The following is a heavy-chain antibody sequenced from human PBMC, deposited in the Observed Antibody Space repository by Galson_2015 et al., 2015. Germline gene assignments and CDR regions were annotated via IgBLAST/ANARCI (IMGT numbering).Heavy chain of an antibody. CDR1: GFTFSSYA. Sequence: SLRLSCAASGFTFSSYAMSWVRQAPGKGLEWVSAISGSGGSTYYADSVKGRFTISRDNSKNTLYLQMNSLRAEDTAVYYCAKDLDWNYSGYYYGMDVWGQGTTVTVSS. J-gene: IGHJ6*02. D-gene: IGHD1-7*01. CDR2: ISGSGGST. V-gene: IGHV3-23*01. CDR3: AKDLDWNYSGYYYGMDV.